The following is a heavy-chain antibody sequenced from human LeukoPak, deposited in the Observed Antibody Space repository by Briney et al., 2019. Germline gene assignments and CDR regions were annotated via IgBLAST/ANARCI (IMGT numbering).Heavy chain of an antibody. CDR1: GFTFSSYA. Sequence: PGGSLRLSCAASGFTFSSYAMSWVRQAPGKGLEWVSSISGSGGNIYYADSVKGRFTISRDNAKNSLYLQMNSLRAEDTAVYYCAELGITMIGGVWGKGTTVTISS. CDR3: AELGITMIGGV. D-gene: IGHD3-10*02. V-gene: IGHV3-23*01. J-gene: IGHJ6*04. CDR2: ISGSGGNI.